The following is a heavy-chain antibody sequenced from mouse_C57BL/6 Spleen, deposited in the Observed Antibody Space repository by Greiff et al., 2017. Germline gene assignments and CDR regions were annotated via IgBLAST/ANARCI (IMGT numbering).Heavy chain of an antibody. D-gene: IGHD1-1*01. CDR3: VRDPIYGSSMDY. Sequence: EVQGVESGGGLVQPKGSLKLSCAASGFTFNTYAMHWVRQAPGKGLEWVARIRSKSSNYATYYADSVKDRFTISRDDSQSMLYLQMNNLKTEDTAMYYCVRDPIYGSSMDYWGQGTSVTVSS. CDR1: GFTFNTYA. J-gene: IGHJ4*01. V-gene: IGHV10-3*01. CDR2: IRSKSSNYAT.